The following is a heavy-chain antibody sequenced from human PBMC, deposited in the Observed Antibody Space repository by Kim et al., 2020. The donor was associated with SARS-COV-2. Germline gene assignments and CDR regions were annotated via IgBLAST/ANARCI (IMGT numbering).Heavy chain of an antibody. CDR2: IKQDGSEK. V-gene: IGHV3-7*01. Sequence: GGSLRLSCAASGFTFSSYWMGWVRQAPGKGLEWVANIKQDGSEKYYVDSVKGRFTISRDNAKNSLYLQMNSLSAEDTAVYYCARNPSRGSGGAFDIWGQGTMVTVSS. J-gene: IGHJ3*02. CDR1: GFTFSSYW. CDR3: ARNPSRGSGGAFDI. D-gene: IGHD3-10*01.